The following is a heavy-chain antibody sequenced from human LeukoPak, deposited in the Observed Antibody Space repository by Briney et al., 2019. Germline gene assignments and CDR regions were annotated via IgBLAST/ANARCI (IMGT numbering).Heavy chain of an antibody. V-gene: IGHV4-38-2*01. Sequence: SETLSLTCAVSGYSISSGYYWGWIRQPPGKGLEWIGSIYHSGSTYYNPSLKSRVTISVDTSKDQFSLRLSSVTAADTAVYYCYITMIVVVGNYFDYWGQGTLVTVSS. CDR1: GYSISSGYY. D-gene: IGHD3-22*01. CDR2: IYHSGST. CDR3: YITMIVVVGNYFDY. J-gene: IGHJ4*02.